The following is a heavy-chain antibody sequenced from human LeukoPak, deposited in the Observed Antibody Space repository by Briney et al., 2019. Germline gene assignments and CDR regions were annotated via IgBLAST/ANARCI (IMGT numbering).Heavy chain of an antibody. D-gene: IGHD3-10*01. V-gene: IGHV4-34*01. CDR1: GGSFSGYY. CDR3: ARDFLWFGELLSV. J-gene: IGHJ4*02. CDR2: INHSGST. Sequence: SETLSLTCAVYGGSFSGYYRSWIRQPPGKGLEWIGEINHSGSTNYNPSLKSRVTISVDTSKNQFSLKLSSVTAADTAVYYCARDFLWFGELLSVWGQGTLVTVSS.